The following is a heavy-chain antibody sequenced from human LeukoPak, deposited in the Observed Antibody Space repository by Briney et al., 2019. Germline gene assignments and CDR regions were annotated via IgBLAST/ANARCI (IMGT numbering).Heavy chain of an antibody. J-gene: IGHJ4*02. Sequence: PGGSLRLSCAASGFTFSSYGLHWVRKAPGKGLEWVAVISYDGSNKYYADSVKGRFTISRDNSKNTLYLQMNSLRAEDTAVYYCARGYSGTYRADYWGQGTLVTVSS. V-gene: IGHV3-30*03. CDR1: GFTFSSYG. CDR3: ARGYSGTYRADY. CDR2: ISYDGSNK. D-gene: IGHD1-26*01.